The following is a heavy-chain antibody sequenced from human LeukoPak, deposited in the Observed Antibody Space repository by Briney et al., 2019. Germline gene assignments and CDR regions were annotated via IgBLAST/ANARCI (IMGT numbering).Heavy chain of an antibody. CDR3: ARESRRYCSGGSCHTFDY. CDR2: ITNDGSST. D-gene: IGHD2-15*01. J-gene: IGHJ4*02. Sequence: GGSLSLSCAASGLTFSSHWMHWVRQAPGKGLVWVSRITNDGSSTTYADSVKGRFTISRDNAKNSLYLQMNSLRAEDTAVYYCARESRRYCSGGSCHTFDYWGQGTLVTVSS. CDR1: GLTFSSHW. V-gene: IGHV3-74*01.